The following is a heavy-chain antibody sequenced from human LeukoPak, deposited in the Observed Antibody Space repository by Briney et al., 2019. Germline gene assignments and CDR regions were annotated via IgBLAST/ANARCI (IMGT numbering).Heavy chain of an antibody. D-gene: IGHD2-2*01. CDR1: GYTFTNLI. CDR2: ISAYNDNT. CDR3: ARLGYCSSNSCYGVDY. Sequence: ASVKVSCKASGYTFTNLIINWVQQAPGQGLEWMGWISAYNDNTSYAQMFQDRVTMSTDTSTSTAYMELRSLRFDDTAVYYCARLGYCSSNSCYGVDYWGQGTLVTVSS. J-gene: IGHJ4*02. V-gene: IGHV1-18*01.